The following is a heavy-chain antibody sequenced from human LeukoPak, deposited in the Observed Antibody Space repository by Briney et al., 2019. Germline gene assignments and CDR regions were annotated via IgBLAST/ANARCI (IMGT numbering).Heavy chain of an antibody. J-gene: IGHJ2*01. CDR1: GGSISSGSSY. V-gene: IGHV4-61*02. CDR2: IYSSGST. Sequence: SETLSLTCTVSGGSISSGSSYWSWVRQPAGEGLEWIGRIYSSGSTNYNPSPKSRVTISVDTSKNQFSLKLSSVTAADTAVYYCARDFMSLWGRGTLVTVSS. CDR3: ARDFMSL.